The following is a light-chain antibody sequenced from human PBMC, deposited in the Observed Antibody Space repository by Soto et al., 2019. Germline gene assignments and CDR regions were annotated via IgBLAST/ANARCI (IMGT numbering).Light chain of an antibody. CDR2: GAS. V-gene: IGKV3-20*01. J-gene: IGKJ4*01. CDR1: QSVYKNC. Sequence: EIVLTQSPGTLSLSPGERATLSCRASQSVYKNCLAWYQQKPGQAPRLLINGASNRATGIPDRFSGNGAGRDLTLAIERLEPEAFAVYFCQKYGSSPPTFGGATKVATK. CDR3: QKYGSSPPT.